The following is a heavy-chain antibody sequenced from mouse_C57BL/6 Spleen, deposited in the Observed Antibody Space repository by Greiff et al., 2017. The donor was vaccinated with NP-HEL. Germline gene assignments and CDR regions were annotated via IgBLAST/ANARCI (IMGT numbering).Heavy chain of an antibody. Sequence: LQESGPELVKPGASVKISCKASGYAFSSSWMNWVKQRPGKGLEWIGRIYPGDGDTNYNGKFKGKATLTADKSSSTAYMQLSSLTSEDSAVYFCARFYYDSDYWGQGTTLTVSS. J-gene: IGHJ2*01. CDR2: IYPGDGDT. CDR3: ARFYYDSDY. D-gene: IGHD2-4*01. V-gene: IGHV1-82*01. CDR1: GYAFSSSW.